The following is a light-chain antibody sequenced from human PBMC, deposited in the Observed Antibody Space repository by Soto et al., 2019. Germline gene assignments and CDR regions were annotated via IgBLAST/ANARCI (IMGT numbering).Light chain of an antibody. CDR2: EVS. CDR3: SSYTSSSTYV. J-gene: IGLJ1*01. Sequence: QSVLTQPASVSGSPGQSITISCTGTTNDVGDYNYVSWYQQHPGKAPKLMIYEVSNRPSGVSNRFSGSKSGNTASLTISGLQAEDEADYYCSSYTSSSTYVFGTGTKLTVL. V-gene: IGLV2-14*01. CDR1: TNDVGDYNY.